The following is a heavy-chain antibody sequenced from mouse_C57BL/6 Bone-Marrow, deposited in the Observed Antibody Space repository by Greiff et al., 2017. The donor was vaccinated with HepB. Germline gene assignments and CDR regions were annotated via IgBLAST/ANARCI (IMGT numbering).Heavy chain of an antibody. V-gene: IGHV1-64*01. CDR2: IHPNSGST. Sequence: VQLQQPGAELVKPGASVKLSCKASGYTFTSYWMHWVKQRPGQGLEWIGMIHPNSGSTNYNEKFKSKATLTVDKSSSTAYMQLSSLTSEDSAVYYCARSPIYYYGSRDYWGQGTTLTVSS. CDR1: GYTFTSYW. J-gene: IGHJ2*01. D-gene: IGHD1-1*01. CDR3: ARSPIYYYGSRDY.